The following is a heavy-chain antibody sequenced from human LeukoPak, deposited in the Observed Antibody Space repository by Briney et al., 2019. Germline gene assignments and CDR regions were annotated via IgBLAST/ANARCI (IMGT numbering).Heavy chain of an antibody. CDR1: GGTFSSYA. CDR3: ARGLSGSRDAFDI. J-gene: IGHJ3*02. D-gene: IGHD2-15*01. V-gene: IGHV1-69*13. Sequence: SVKVSCKASGGTFSSYAISWVRQAPGQGLEWMGGIIPIFGTANYAQKFQGRVTITADESTSTAYMELSSLRSEDTAVYCCARGLSGSRDAFDIWGQGTMVTVSS. CDR2: IIPIFGTA.